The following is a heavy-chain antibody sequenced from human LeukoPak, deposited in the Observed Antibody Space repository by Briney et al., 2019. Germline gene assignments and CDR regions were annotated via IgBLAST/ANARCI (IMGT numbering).Heavy chain of an antibody. CDR1: GFTFSSYW. CDR3: ARVHGAYPFDY. Sequence: GGSLRLSCAASGFTFSSYWMSWVRQAPGKGLEWVANIKQDGSERYYVDSVKGRLTISRDNAKNSLYLQMNSLRAEDTAVYYCARVHGAYPFDYWGQGTLVTVSS. V-gene: IGHV3-7*01. D-gene: IGHD4/OR15-4a*01. CDR2: IKQDGSER. J-gene: IGHJ4*02.